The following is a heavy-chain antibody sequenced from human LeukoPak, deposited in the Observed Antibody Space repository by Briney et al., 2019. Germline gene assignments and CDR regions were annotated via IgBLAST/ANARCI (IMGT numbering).Heavy chain of an antibody. J-gene: IGHJ5*02. CDR2: IWYDGSNK. Sequence: GGSLRLSCAASGFTFSSYGMHWVRQAPGKGLEWVAVIWYDGSNKYYADSVKGRFTISRDNSKNTLYLQMNSLRAEDTAVYYCARALVVAGYNWFDPWGQGTLVTVSS. D-gene: IGHD2-15*01. CDR1: GFTFSSYG. V-gene: IGHV3-33*01. CDR3: ARALVVAGYNWFDP.